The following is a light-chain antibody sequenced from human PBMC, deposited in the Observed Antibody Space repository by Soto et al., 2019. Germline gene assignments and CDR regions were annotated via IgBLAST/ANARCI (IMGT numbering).Light chain of an antibody. CDR3: AAWDDSLNGVV. Sequence: QLVLTQPPSASGTPGQRVTISCSGSSSNIGGNTVTWYQHLPGTAPKLLIYSTNQRPSGVPDRFSGSKSGTSAFLAISELQSEDEADYSCAAWDDSLNGVVFGGGTKLTVL. CDR1: SSNIGGNT. V-gene: IGLV1-44*01. J-gene: IGLJ2*01. CDR2: STN.